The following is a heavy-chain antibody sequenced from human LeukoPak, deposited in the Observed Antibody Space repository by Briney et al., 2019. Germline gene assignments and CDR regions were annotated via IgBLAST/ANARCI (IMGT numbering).Heavy chain of an antibody. CDR1: GFTVSNNC. V-gene: IGHV3-48*01. D-gene: IGHD3-10*02. Sequence: GGSLRLSCAASGFTVSNNCMRWVRQAPGKGLEWVSYISSSSSTIYYADSVKGRFTISRDNAKNSLYLQMNSLRAEDTAVYYCAELGITMIGGVWGKGTTVTISS. J-gene: IGHJ6*04. CDR2: ISSSSSTI. CDR3: AELGITMIGGV.